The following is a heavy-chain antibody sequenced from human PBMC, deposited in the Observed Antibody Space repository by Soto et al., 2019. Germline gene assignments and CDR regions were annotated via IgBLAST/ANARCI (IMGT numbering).Heavy chain of an antibody. Sequence: QVQLVQSGAEVKKPGASVKVSCKTSGYTFIGYYLNWVRQAPGQGLEWMGWVNPHTGGTHYAQKFDGRVTMTRDTSKYTAYMELSGLKFDETATYFCARVMAYEQQLVPFDYWGQGTLVTVSS. CDR3: ARVMAYEQQLVPFDY. V-gene: IGHV1-2*02. J-gene: IGHJ4*02. D-gene: IGHD6-13*01. CDR1: GYTFIGYY. CDR2: VNPHTGGT.